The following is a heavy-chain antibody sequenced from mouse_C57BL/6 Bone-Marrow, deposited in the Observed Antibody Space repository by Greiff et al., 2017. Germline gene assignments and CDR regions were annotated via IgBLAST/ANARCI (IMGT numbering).Heavy chain of an antibody. Sequence: QVQLQQPGAELVKPGASVKLSCKASGYTFTNYWMHWVQQRPGQGLEWIGMMHPNGGSPDYNEQFKSEATLSVDKSSRTAYMELSSLTSEDSAVYYCARSYDYGDYTMYYWGQGTSVTVSS. V-gene: IGHV1-64*01. CDR1: GYTFTNYW. CDR3: ARSYDYGDYTMYY. J-gene: IGHJ4*01. CDR2: MHPNGGSP. D-gene: IGHD2-4*01.